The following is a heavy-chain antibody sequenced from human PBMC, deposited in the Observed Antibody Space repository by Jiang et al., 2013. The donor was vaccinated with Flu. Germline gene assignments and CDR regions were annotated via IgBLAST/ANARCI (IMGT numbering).Heavy chain of an antibody. CDR2: ISYDGSNK. Sequence: VQLVESGGGVVQPGRSLRLSCVASGFTFSSYGMHWVRQAPGKGLEWVAVISYDGSNKYYADSVKGRFTISRDNSKNTLYLQMNSLRAEDTAVYYCAKNPDPRVVIVLPEFDYWGQGTLVTVSS. V-gene: IGHV3-30*18. D-gene: IGHD3-3*01. CDR1: GFTFSSYG. J-gene: IGHJ4*02. CDR3: AKNPDPRVVIVLPEFDY.